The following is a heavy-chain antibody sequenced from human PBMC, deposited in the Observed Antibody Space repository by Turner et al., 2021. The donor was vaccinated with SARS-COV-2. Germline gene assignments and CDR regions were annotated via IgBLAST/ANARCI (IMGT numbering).Heavy chain of an antibody. CDR2: MSFPGSNK. J-gene: IGHJ6*02. V-gene: IGHV3-30-3*02. D-gene: IGHD5-18*01. CDR1: GFIFSKFA. CDR3: VKDISEYGYGFDGLAV. Sequence: QVQLVESGGHVFHPARSLIRTCADSGFIFSKFAMHWVRQAPGKGLEWVAVMSFPGSNKYYADSVKGRFTISRDNSKNTLYLQMNSLRPEDTAVYYCVKDISEYGYGFDGLAVWGQGTTVTVSS.